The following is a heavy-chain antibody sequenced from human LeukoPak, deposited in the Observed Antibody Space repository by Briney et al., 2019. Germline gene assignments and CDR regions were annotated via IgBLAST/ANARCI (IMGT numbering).Heavy chain of an antibody. V-gene: IGHV3-23*01. CDR1: GFTFSSYA. Sequence: GGSLRLSCAASGFTFSSYAVTWVRQAPGKGLEWVSSITASDYTTYADSVKGRFTTSRDNSKNTLYLQMDSLRGDDTALYHCARDPNGDYIGAFDNWGQGTMVTVSS. CDR2: ITASDYTT. D-gene: IGHD4-17*01. J-gene: IGHJ3*02. CDR3: ARDPNGDYIGAFDN.